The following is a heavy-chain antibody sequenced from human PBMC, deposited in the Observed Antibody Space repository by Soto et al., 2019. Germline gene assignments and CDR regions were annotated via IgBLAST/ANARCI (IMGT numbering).Heavy chain of an antibody. CDR1: GGPFSSYG. Sequence: QVQLVQSGAEVKKPGSSVKVSCKASGGPFSSYGFSWVRQAPGQGLEWMGGIIPIIDTTNYARKFQGRVTITADESTSTAYMELSSLTYDDTAAYYCARDMLDDGFDIWGQGTMVTVSS. D-gene: IGHD2-8*01. CDR2: IIPIIDTT. CDR3: ARDMLDDGFDI. J-gene: IGHJ3*02. V-gene: IGHV1-69*01.